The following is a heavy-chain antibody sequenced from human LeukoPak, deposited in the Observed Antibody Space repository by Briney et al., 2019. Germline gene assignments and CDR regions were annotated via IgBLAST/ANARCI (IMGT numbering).Heavy chain of an antibody. V-gene: IGHV3-21*01. D-gene: IGHD4-23*01. Sequence: GGSLRLSCAASGFTFSTHGMSWVRQSPGKGLEWVSTISGDRTNTHYADSVKGRFTISRDNAKNSLYLQMNSLRAEDTAVYYCARGYGGNSGYFQHWGQGTLVTVSS. CDR3: ARGYGGNSGYFQH. CDR1: GFTFSTHG. CDR2: ISGDRTNT. J-gene: IGHJ1*01.